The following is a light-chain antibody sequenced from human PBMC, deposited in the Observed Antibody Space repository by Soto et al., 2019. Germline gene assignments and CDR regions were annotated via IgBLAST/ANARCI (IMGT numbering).Light chain of an antibody. CDR2: EAS. J-gene: IGKJ2*01. V-gene: IGKV1-5*03. CDR1: LSISSW. Sequence: DIQMTQSPPTLSASVGDTVSITCRASLSISSWLAWYQQKPGKAPKILIYEASNLKSDVPSRFSGSGSGTDFTLTINGLQPDDFATYSCQQYDRYPYSFGPGTKLEIK. CDR3: QQYDRYPYS.